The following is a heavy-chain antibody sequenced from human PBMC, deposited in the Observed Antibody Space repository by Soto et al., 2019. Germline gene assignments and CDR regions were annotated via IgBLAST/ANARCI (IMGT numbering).Heavy chain of an antibody. CDR1: GASIRSDDYF. J-gene: IGHJ4*02. CDR3: ASSSYYSDSTGYLGTFDY. V-gene: IGHV4-30-4*01. CDR2: IYHSGDT. Sequence: QVQLQESGPGLVKPSQTLSLTCAVSGASIRSDDYFWSWIRQPPGKGLEWIGYIYHSGDTYYTPSLKSRVNISLDTSKDQFSLNLSSVPAADTAVYYCASSSYYSDSTGYLGTFDYWGQGTLVTVSS. D-gene: IGHD3-22*01.